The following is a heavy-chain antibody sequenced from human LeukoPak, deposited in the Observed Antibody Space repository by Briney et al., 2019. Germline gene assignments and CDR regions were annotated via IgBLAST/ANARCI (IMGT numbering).Heavy chain of an antibody. D-gene: IGHD3-22*01. J-gene: IGHJ6*02. CDR3: ARGGEGYSRELRYYYSGMDV. V-gene: IGHV3-53*01. CDR2: IYSGGST. Sequence: GGSLRLSCAASGFTVSSNYMSWVRQAPGKGLEWVSVIYSGGSTYYADSVKGRFTISRDNSKNTLYLQMNSLRAEDTAVYYCARGGEGYSRELRYYYSGMDVWGQGTTVTVSS. CDR1: GFTVSSNY.